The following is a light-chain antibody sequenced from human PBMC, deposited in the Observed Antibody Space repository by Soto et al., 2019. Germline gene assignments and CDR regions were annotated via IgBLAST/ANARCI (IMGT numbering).Light chain of an antibody. J-gene: IGKJ4*01. Sequence: DIQMTQSPSTLSASVGDRVTITCRASQNINRWLAWYQEKPGKAPKLLIYDASRSQSGVPPRFSGSGFGTEFSFTISSLQPDDFATYYCQQFHTYPLTCGGGTKVEIQ. CDR2: DAS. V-gene: IGKV1-5*01. CDR3: QQFHTYPLT. CDR1: QNINRW.